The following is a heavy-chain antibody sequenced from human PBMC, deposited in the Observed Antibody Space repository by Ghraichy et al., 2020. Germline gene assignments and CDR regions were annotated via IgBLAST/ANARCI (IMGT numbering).Heavy chain of an antibody. D-gene: IGHD4-17*01. CDR2: TSYSRTT. J-gene: IGHJ4*02. CDR1: GGSINIDH. Sequence: SKTLTLTCDVSGGSINIDHWSWIRQSPGKGLEWVWYTSYSRTTSYNPSLESRVTISLDTSRNQFPLKLISVTAADTAVYYCARSLSGLDSGDSWGPGTLVTVSS. CDR3: ARSLSGLDSGDS. V-gene: IGHV4-59*01.